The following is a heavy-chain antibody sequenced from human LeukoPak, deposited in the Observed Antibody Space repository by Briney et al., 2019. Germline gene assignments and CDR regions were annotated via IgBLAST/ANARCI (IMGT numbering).Heavy chain of an antibody. CDR3: ARYCSSTSCYGGDY. J-gene: IGHJ4*02. D-gene: IGHD2-2*01. CDR1: GGSISSSSYD. CDR2: IYYSGST. Sequence: SETLSLTCTVSGGSISSSSYDWGWIRQPPGKGLEWIGSIYYSGSTYYNPSLKSRVTISVDTSKNQFSLKLSSVTAADTAVYYCARYCSSTSCYGGDYWGQGTLVTVSS. V-gene: IGHV4-39*01.